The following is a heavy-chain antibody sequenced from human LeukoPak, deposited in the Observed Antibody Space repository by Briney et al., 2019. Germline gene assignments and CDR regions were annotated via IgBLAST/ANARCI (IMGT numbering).Heavy chain of an antibody. Sequence: GASLRLSCAASGFTFNSYAMRWVRQAPGKGLEWVSAISGSGVTTYYADSVKGRFTISRDNSKNTLYLQMNSLRAEDTAVCYCAKCASLGSFDYWGQGTLVTVSS. V-gene: IGHV3-23*01. CDR2: ISGSGVTT. CDR1: GFTFNSYA. CDR3: AKCASLGSFDY. D-gene: IGHD2-15*01. J-gene: IGHJ4*02.